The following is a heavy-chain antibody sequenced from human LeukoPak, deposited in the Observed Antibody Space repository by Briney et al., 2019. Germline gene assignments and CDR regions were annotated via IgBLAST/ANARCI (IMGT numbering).Heavy chain of an antibody. V-gene: IGHV4-34*01. D-gene: IGHD3-10*01. J-gene: IGHJ4*02. CDR3: ARGLLLWFGESIAYYFDY. CDR1: GGSFGGYY. Sequence: SETLSLTCAVYGGSFGGYYWSWIRQPPGKGLEWIGEINHSGSTNYNPSLKSRVTISVDTSKNQFSLRLSSVTAADTAVYYCARGLLLWFGESIAYYFDYWGQGTLVTVSS. CDR2: INHSGST.